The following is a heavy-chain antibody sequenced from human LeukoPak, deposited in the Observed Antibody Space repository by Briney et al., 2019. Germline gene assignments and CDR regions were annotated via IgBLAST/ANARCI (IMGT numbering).Heavy chain of an antibody. J-gene: IGHJ4*02. V-gene: IGHV3-30*18. CDR2: ISYDGSNK. CDR1: GFTFSSYG. Sequence: PGGSLRLSCAASGFTFSSYGMHWVRQAPGKGLEWVAVISYDGSNKYYADSVKGRFTISRVNSKNTLYLQMNSLRAEDTAVYYCAKGTLLYGSGSYFLDYWGQGTLVTVSS. D-gene: IGHD3-10*01. CDR3: AKGTLLYGSGSYFLDY.